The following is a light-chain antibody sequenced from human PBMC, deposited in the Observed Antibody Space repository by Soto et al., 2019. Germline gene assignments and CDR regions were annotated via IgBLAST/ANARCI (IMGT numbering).Light chain of an antibody. V-gene: IGKV3-11*01. CDR1: QSVSSY. J-gene: IGKJ4*01. CDR3: QQRSNLLT. Sequence: EIVLTQSPATLSLSPGERATLSCRARQSVSSYLAWYQQKPGQAPRLLIYDASNRATGIPARFSGSGSGTDFTLTISILEPEDFAVYYCQQRSNLLTCGGGTKVEIK. CDR2: DAS.